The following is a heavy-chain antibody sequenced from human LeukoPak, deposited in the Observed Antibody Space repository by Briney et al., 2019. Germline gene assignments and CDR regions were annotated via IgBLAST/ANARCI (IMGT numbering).Heavy chain of an antibody. CDR2: IRQDGSEK. CDR1: GFTFTDYW. Sequence: GGSLRLSCAVSGFTFTDYWMNWVRQAPGKELKWVVSIRQDGSEKTYVDSVKGRFTISRDNTKNSLSLQLNSLRVEDTAVYYCARDGTAAGLYFDLWGQGTLVTVSS. D-gene: IGHD6-13*01. V-gene: IGHV3-7*01. J-gene: IGHJ4*01. CDR3: ARDGTAAGLYFDL.